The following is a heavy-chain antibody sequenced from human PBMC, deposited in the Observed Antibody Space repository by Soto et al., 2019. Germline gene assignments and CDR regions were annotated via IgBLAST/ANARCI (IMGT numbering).Heavy chain of an antibody. CDR1: VGSISSYY. CDR2: IYYSGST. Sequence: SETLSLTCTVSVGSISSYYWSWMRQPPGKGLEWIGYIYYSGSTNYNPSLKSRVTISVDTSKNQFSLKLSSVTAADTAVYYCAGEPLGSSSWYSGENYWGQGALVTVSS. D-gene: IGHD6-13*01. J-gene: IGHJ4*02. V-gene: IGHV4-59*01. CDR3: AGEPLGSSSWYSGENY.